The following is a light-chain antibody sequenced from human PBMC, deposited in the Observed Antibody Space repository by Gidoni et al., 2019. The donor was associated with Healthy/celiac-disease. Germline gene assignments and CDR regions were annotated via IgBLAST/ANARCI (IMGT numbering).Light chain of an antibody. J-gene: IGKJ2*01. V-gene: IGKV1-39*01. Sequence: DSQMTQTPSSLSASVGDRVTSTCRASQSISSYLTWYQQKPGKAPKLLIYAASSLQSGVPSRFSGSGSGTDFTLTISSLQPEDFATYYCQQSYSTPPYTFGQXTKLEIK. CDR3: QQSYSTPPYT. CDR2: AAS. CDR1: QSISSY.